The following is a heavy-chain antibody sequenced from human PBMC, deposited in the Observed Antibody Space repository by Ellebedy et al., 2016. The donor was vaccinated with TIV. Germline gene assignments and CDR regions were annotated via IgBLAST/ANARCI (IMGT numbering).Heavy chain of an antibody. CDR1: GYSFTSYW. J-gene: IGHJ1*01. CDR3: ARYSPGVAGTISEYFQH. D-gene: IGHD1-1*01. CDR2: ILPGDSDSYP. V-gene: IGHV5-51*01. Sequence: GESLKISXEASGYSFTSYWIGWVRQMPGKGLEWVSIILPGDSDSYPRYGPPFQGHVTISADKSISTAYLQWSSLQASDSAMYYCARYSPGVAGTISEYFQHWGQGTLVTVSS.